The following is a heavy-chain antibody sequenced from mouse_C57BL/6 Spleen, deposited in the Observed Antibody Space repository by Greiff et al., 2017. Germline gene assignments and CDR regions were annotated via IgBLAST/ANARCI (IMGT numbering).Heavy chain of an antibody. CDR2: INPGSGGT. CDR3: ARQLSPYFDY. V-gene: IGHV1-54*01. D-gene: IGHD3-2*02. J-gene: IGHJ2*01. CDR1: GYAFTNYL. Sequence: QVQLKQSGAELVRPGTSVKMSCKASGYAFTNYLIEWVKQRPGQGLEWIGVINPGSGGTNYNEKFKGKATLTADKSSSTTYMQLSSLTSEDSAVYFCARQLSPYFDYWGQGTTLTVSS.